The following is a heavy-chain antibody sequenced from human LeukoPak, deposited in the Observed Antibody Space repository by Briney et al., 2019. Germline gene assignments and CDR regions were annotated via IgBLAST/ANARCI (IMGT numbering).Heavy chain of an antibody. Sequence: PGGSLRLSCAASGFTISNYWMNWVRRAPGEGLEWVANINQDGTVEHYVDSVKGRFTISRDNAKNSLYLQMNTLRAEDTALYYCARDCCASGSLDYWGQGALVTVSS. CDR1: GFTISNYW. CDR3: ARDCCASGSLDY. V-gene: IGHV3-7*04. J-gene: IGHJ4*02. D-gene: IGHD3-10*01. CDR2: INQDGTVE.